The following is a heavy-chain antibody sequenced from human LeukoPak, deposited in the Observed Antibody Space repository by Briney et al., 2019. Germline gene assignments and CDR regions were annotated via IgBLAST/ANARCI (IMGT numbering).Heavy chain of an antibody. J-gene: IGHJ3*02. V-gene: IGHV6-1*01. Sequence: SQTLSLTCAISGDSVSSNSAAWNWIRQSPSRGLEWLGRTYYRSKWFNGYAVSVKSRITVNPDTSKNQFSLQLSSVTPKDTAVYFCARGFGYGFDIWGQGTMVTVSS. CDR2: TYYRSKWFN. CDR1: GDSVSSNSAA. D-gene: IGHD3-10*01. CDR3: ARGFGYGFDI.